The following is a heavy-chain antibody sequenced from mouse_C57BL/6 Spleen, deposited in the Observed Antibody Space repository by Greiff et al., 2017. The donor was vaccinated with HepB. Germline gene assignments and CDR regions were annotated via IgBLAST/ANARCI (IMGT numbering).Heavy chain of an antibody. V-gene: IGHV5-17*01. CDR2: ISSGSSTI. J-gene: IGHJ2*01. CDR3: ARNGYDEYYFDY. D-gene: IGHD2-2*01. Sequence: EVKLMESGGGLVKPGGSLKLSCAASGFTFSDYGMHWVRQAPEKGLEWVAYISSGSSTIYYADTVKGRFTISRDNAKNTLFLQMTSLRSEDTAMYYCARNGYDEYYFDYWGQGTTLTVSS. CDR1: GFTFSDYG.